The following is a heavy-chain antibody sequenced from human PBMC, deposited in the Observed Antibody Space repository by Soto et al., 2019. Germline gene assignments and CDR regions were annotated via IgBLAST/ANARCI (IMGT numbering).Heavy chain of an antibody. CDR2: ISWNSGSI. Sequence: GGSLRLSCAASGFTFDDYAMHWVRQAPGKGLEWVSGISWNSGSIGYADSAKGRFTISRDNAKNSLYLQMNSLRAEDTALYYCAKTITMVRGVIITAYFDYWGQGTLVTVSS. CDR1: GFTFDDYA. CDR3: AKTITMVRGVIITAYFDY. D-gene: IGHD3-10*01. V-gene: IGHV3-9*01. J-gene: IGHJ4*02.